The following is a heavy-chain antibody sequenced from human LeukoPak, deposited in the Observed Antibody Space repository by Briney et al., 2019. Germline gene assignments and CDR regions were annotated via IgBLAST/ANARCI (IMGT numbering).Heavy chain of an antibody. J-gene: IGHJ5*02. CDR3: ARDSSGWFPSWFDP. D-gene: IGHD6-19*01. Sequence: GGSLRLSCAASGFTFSSYWMSWVRQAPGKGLEGVANIKQDGSEKYYVDSVKGRFTISRDNAKNSLYLQMNSLRAEDTAVYYCARDSSGWFPSWFDPWGQGTLVTVSS. CDR2: IKQDGSEK. V-gene: IGHV3-7*01. CDR1: GFTFSSYW.